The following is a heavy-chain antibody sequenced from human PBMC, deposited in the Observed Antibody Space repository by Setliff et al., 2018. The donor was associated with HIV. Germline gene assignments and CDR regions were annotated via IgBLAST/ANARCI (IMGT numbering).Heavy chain of an antibody. V-gene: IGHV4-59*01. D-gene: IGHD3-3*01. CDR1: GDSISRYY. J-gene: IGHJ5*02. Sequence: SETLSLTCSVSGDSISRYYWSWIRQPPGKGLEWIGYIDYRGSTSYNPSLRSRVTISEDTSKEQISLRLRFVTAADTAVYYCARGNTISEVVTTNWLDPWGQGILVTVSS. CDR2: IDYRGST. CDR3: ARGNTISEVVTTNWLDP.